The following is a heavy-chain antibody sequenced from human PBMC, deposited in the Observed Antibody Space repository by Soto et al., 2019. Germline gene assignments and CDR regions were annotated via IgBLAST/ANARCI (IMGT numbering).Heavy chain of an antibody. CDR1: GGSISSGDYY. J-gene: IGHJ4*02. D-gene: IGHD4-17*01. V-gene: IGHV4-30-4*01. CDR2: IYYSGST. CDR3: ARHDYGGNSAIWYFDY. Sequence: PSETLSLTCTVSGGSISSGDYYWSWIRQPPGKGLEWIGYIYYSGSTYYNPSLKSRVTISVDTSKNQFSLKLSSVTAADTAVYYCARHDYGGNSAIWYFDYWGQGTLVTVSS.